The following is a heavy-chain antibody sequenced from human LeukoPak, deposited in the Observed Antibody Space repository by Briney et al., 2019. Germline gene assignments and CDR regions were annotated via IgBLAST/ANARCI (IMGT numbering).Heavy chain of an antibody. CDR3: AKDTPNGED. Sequence: PGGSLRLSCADSGFTSSSYAMRWVRQAPGKELEWVSAISGSGGSTHYADSVKGRFTISRDNSKNTLYLQMNSLRAEDTAVYYCAKDTPNGEDWGQGTLVTVSS. CDR1: GFTSSSYA. V-gene: IGHV3-23*01. D-gene: IGHD7-27*01. J-gene: IGHJ4*02. CDR2: ISGSGGST.